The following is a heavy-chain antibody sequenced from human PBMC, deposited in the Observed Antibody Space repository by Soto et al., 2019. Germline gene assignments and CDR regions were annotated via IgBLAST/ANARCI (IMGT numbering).Heavy chain of an antibody. Sequence: GGSLRLSCAASGFTFSSYGMHWVRQAPGKGLEWVAVIWYDGSNKYYADSVKGRFTISRDNSKNTLYLQMNSLRAEDTAVYYCAREAVRFCAFDIWGQGTMVTVSS. V-gene: IGHV3-33*01. CDR2: IWYDGSNK. J-gene: IGHJ3*02. CDR1: GFTFSSYG. D-gene: IGHD6-19*01. CDR3: AREAVRFCAFDI.